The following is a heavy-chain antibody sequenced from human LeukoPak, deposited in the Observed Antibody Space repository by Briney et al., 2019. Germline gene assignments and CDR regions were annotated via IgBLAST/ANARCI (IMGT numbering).Heavy chain of an antibody. J-gene: IGHJ4*02. CDR2: IYYSGST. D-gene: IGHD3-22*01. Sequence: PSETLSLTCTVSGGSISSSSYYWGWIRQPPGKWLEWIGSIYYSGSTYYNPSLKSRVTISVDTSKNQFSLKLSSVTAADTAVYYCASIRYDSSGYYYVSSYWGQGTLVTVSS. CDR3: ASIRYDSSGYYYVSSY. CDR1: GGSISSSSYY. V-gene: IGHV4-39*01.